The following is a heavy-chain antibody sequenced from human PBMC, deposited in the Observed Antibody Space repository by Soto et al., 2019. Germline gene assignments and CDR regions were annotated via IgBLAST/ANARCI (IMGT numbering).Heavy chain of an antibody. CDR3: AKGPPEGAQPAGFDY. Sequence: GGSLRLSCVGSGFTFSTYSIHWVRQAPGQGLEWVAVVSSDEKTKYYADSVKGRFTISRGSSKNTVFLQMNSLRVEDTAVYYCAKGPPEGAQPAGFDYWGQGTLVTVSS. CDR1: GFTFSTYS. D-gene: IGHD1-26*01. J-gene: IGHJ4*02. CDR2: VSSDEKTK. V-gene: IGHV3-30*04.